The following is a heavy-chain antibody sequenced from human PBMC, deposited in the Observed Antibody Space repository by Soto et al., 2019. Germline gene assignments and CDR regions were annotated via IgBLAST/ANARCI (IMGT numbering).Heavy chain of an antibody. V-gene: IGHV3-21*01. J-gene: IGHJ3*02. D-gene: IGHD5-18*01. Sequence: GGAPGKGLEWVSSISSSSSYIYYADSVKGRFTISRDNAKNSLYLQMNSLRAEDTAVYYCARAHTAMSAFDIWGQGTMVTVSS. CDR3: ARAHTAMSAFDI. CDR2: ISSSSSYI.